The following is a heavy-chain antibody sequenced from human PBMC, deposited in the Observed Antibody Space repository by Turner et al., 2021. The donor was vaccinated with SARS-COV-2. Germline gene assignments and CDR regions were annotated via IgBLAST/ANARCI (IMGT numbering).Heavy chain of an antibody. CDR2: RNPNSGNT. CDR1: GSTFTSYD. D-gene: IGHD2-2*01. J-gene: IGHJ2*01. Sequence: QVQLVQSGAEVKKPGASVKVSCKASGSTFTSYDINWVRQATGQGLEWMGWRNPNSGNTGYAQKFQGRVTITRNTSISTAYMELSSLRSEDTAVYYCARGGYCSSTSCSPYWYFDLWGRGTLVTVSS. V-gene: IGHV1-8*03. CDR3: ARGGYCSSTSCSPYWYFDL.